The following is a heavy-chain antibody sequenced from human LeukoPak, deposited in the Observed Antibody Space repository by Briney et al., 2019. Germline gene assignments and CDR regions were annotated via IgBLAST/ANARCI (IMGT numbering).Heavy chain of an antibody. V-gene: IGHV3-48*04. D-gene: IGHD3-10*02. Sequence: HPGGSLRLSCAASGFTFSTYSMMWVRQAPGKGLEWVSYISSSGSTIYYADSVKGRFTISRDNAKNSLYLQMNSLRAEDTAVYYCAELGITMIGGVWGKGTTVTISS. CDR1: GFTFSTYS. CDR2: ISSSGSTI. J-gene: IGHJ6*04. CDR3: AELGITMIGGV.